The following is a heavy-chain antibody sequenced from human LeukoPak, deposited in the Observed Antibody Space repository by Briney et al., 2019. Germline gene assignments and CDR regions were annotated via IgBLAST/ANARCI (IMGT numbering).Heavy chain of an antibody. Sequence: SETLSLTCAVSSGPFSAYYWNWICQPPGKGLEWIGDINHSGSTNYNPSLESRVSISIDTSKNQFFLKLRSVTAADTAVYYCARDIERRGRTPIVPAASNRFDFWGQGNMVIVSS. D-gene: IGHD1-26*01. CDR2: INHSGST. CDR1: SGPFSAYY. CDR3: ARDIERRGRTPIVPAASNRFDF. V-gene: IGHV4-34*01. J-gene: IGHJ5*01.